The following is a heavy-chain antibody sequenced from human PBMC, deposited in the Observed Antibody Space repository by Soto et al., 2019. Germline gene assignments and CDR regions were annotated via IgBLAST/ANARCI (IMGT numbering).Heavy chain of an antibody. J-gene: IGHJ5*02. CDR2: IYHSGST. Sequence: QVQLQESGPGLVKPSGTLSLTCAVSGGSISSSNWWSWVRQPPGKGLEWIGEIYHSGSTNYNPSLQSRVTISVDKATNQFSLKLSSVTAADTAVYYCARGNDYYGSGSPNWFDPWGQGTLVTVSS. V-gene: IGHV4-4*02. CDR3: ARGNDYYGSGSPNWFDP. D-gene: IGHD3-10*01. CDR1: GGSISSSNW.